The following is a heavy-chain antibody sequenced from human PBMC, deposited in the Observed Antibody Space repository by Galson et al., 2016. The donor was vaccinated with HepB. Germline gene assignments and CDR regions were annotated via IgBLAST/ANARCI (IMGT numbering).Heavy chain of an antibody. D-gene: IGHD6-13*01. CDR1: GFSFDDYA. CDR2: ISWNGDIL. V-gene: IGHV3-9*01. J-gene: IGHJ4*02. CDR3: TKESRGVLGTN. Sequence: SLRLSCAASGFSFDDYAMHWVRQGPGKGLEWVSGISWNGDILDYADSVKGRFTISRDNAKRSLYLQMNSLRDEDTAFYYYTKESRGVLGTNWGQGTLVTVSS.